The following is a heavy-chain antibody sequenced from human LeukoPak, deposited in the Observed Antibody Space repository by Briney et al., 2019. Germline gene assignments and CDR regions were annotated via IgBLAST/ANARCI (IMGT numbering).Heavy chain of an antibody. CDR1: GGSISSSSYY. CDR2: IYYSGST. Sequence: SETLSLTCTVSGGSISSSSYYWGWIRQPPGKGLEWIGSIYYSGSTYYNPSLKSRVTISVDTSKNQFSLKLSSVTAADMAVYYCARARPPDAFDIWGQGTMVTVSS. V-gene: IGHV4-39*07. J-gene: IGHJ3*02. CDR3: ARARPPDAFDI.